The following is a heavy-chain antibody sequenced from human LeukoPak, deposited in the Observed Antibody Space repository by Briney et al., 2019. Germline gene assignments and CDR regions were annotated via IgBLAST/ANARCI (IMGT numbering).Heavy chain of an antibody. J-gene: IGHJ4*02. Sequence: GGSLRLSCAASGFTFSNAWVSWVRQAPGKGLEWVGRIKSKTDGGTTDYAAPVKGRFTISRDDSKNTLYLQMNSLKTEDTAVYYCTTDFYYGSRGRIRAPFDYWGQGTLVTVSS. CDR1: GFTFSNAW. CDR3: TTDFYYGSRGRIRAPFDY. V-gene: IGHV3-15*01. D-gene: IGHD3-10*01. CDR2: IKSKTDGGTT.